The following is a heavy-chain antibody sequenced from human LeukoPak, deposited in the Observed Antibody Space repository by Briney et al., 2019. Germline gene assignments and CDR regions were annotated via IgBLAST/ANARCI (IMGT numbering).Heavy chain of an antibody. CDR2: INPSSGDT. V-gene: IGHV1-2*02. Sequence: ASVKVSCRASGYTFIAYYMHWVRQAPGQGLEWMGWINPSSGDTNYAQKFQGRVTMTRDTSISTAYMELSSLRSEDTAVYYCARVRDGYNRGNYYYYYMDVWGKGTTVTVSS. CDR1: GYTFIAYY. J-gene: IGHJ6*03. D-gene: IGHD5-24*01. CDR3: ARVRDGYNRGNYYYYYMDV.